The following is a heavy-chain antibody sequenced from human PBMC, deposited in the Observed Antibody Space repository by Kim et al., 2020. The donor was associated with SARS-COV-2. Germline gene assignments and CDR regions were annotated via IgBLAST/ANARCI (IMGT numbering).Heavy chain of an antibody. CDR2: ISWNSGSI. D-gene: IGHD2-2*01. CDR3: AKDISCSSTSCYYYYGMDV. V-gene: IGHV3-9*01. CDR1: GFTFGDYA. Sequence: GGSLRLSCAASGFTFGDYAMHWVRQAPGKGLEWVSGISWNSGSIGYADSVKGRFTISRDNAKNSLYLQMNSLRAEDTALYYCAKDISCSSTSCYYYYGMDVWGQGTTVTVSS. J-gene: IGHJ6*02.